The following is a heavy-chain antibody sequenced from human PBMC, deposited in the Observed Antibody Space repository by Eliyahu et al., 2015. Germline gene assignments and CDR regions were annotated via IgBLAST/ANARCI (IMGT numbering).Heavy chain of an antibody. Sequence: QVQLVQSGAEVKKPGSSVKVSCKAXGGTFXXYAISWVRQAPGQGLEXMGRIIPILGIANYAQKFQGRVTITADKSTSTAYMELSSLRSEDTAVYYCARYRRGSSGYYPTFDYWGQGTLVTVSS. CDR3: ARYRRGSSGYYPTFDY. J-gene: IGHJ4*02. CDR1: GGTFXXYA. V-gene: IGHV1-69*04. D-gene: IGHD3-22*01. CDR2: IIPILGIA.